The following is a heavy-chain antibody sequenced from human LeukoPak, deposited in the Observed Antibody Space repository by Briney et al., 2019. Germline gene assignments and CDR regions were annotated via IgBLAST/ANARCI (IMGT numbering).Heavy chain of an antibody. J-gene: IGHJ6*03. Sequence: SETLSLTCAVYGGSFSGYYWSWIRQPPGKGLEWIGEINHSGSTNYNPSPKSRVTISVDTSKNQFSLKLSSVTAADTAVYYCANRGSSGWGYYYYYYMDVWGKGTTVTVSS. CDR2: INHSGST. V-gene: IGHV4-34*01. CDR3: ANRGSSGWGYYYYYYMDV. CDR1: GGSFSGYY. D-gene: IGHD6-19*01.